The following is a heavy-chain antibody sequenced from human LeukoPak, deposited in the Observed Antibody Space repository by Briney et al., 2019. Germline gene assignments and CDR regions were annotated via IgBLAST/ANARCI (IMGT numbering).Heavy chain of an antibody. CDR3: ARCILRGVDAFDL. J-gene: IGHJ3*01. D-gene: IGHD2-21*01. CDR2: IYTTGST. V-gene: IGHV4-4*07. Sequence: SETLSLTCTVSGGSINNYYWSWIRQRAGKALEWIGHIYTTGSTNYNPSLKSRVTMSVDTSKSQFSLKLSSVTAADTAVYYCARCILRGVDAFDLWGQGTMVTVSS. CDR1: GGSINNYY.